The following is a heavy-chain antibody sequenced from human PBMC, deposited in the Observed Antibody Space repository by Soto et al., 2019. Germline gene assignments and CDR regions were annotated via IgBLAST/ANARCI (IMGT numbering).Heavy chain of an antibody. Sequence: PGGSLRLSCAASGFTFSSYTMSWVRQVPGKGLEWVSAISGSGGSTYYADSVKGRFTISRDNSKNTLYLQMNSLRAEDTAVYYCARVGSSSWYNFDFWGRGTLVTVSS. J-gene: IGHJ4*02. V-gene: IGHV3-23*01. CDR3: ARVGSSSWYNFDF. CDR1: GFTFSSYT. CDR2: ISGSGGST. D-gene: IGHD6-13*01.